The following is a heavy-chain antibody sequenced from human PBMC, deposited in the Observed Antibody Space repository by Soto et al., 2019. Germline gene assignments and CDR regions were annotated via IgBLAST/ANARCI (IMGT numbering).Heavy chain of an antibody. CDR2: IIPIFGTA. V-gene: IGHV1-69*01. CDR1: GGTFSSYA. Sequence: QVQLVQSGAEVKKPGSSVKVSCKASGGTFSSYAISWVRQAPGQGLEWMGGIIPIFGTANYAQKFQGRVTITADESTSTAYMGLSSLRSEDTAVYYCARPGIAAAGKRGYYYGMDVWGQGTTVTVSS. D-gene: IGHD6-13*01. J-gene: IGHJ6*02. CDR3: ARPGIAAAGKRGYYYGMDV.